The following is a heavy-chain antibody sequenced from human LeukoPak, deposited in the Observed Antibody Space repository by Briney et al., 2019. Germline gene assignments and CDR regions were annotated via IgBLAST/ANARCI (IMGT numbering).Heavy chain of an antibody. D-gene: IGHD3-10*01. CDR3: ARGTGFGELSDY. CDR2: INSDGSST. V-gene: IGHV3-74*01. J-gene: IGHJ4*02. Sequence: GGSLRLSCAASGFTLSSYWMHWVRQAPGKGLVWVSRINSDGSSTSYADSVKGRFTISSDNAKNTLYLRMNSLRAEDTAVYYCARGTGFGELSDYWGQGTLVTVSS. CDR1: GFTLSSYW.